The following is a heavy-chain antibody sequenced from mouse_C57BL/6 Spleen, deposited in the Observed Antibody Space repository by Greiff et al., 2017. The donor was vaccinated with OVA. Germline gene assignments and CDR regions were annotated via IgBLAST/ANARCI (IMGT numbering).Heavy chain of an antibody. CDR2: ISSGSSTI. CDR3: ARKDAAFYYAMDY. CDR1: GFTFSDYG. Sequence: EVQGVESGGGLVKPGGSLKLSCAASGFTFSDYGMHWVRQAPEKGLEWVAYISSGSSTIYYADTVKGRFTISRDNAKTTLLLQMTSLRSEDTAMYYCARKDAAFYYAMDYWGQGTSVTVSS. J-gene: IGHJ4*01. V-gene: IGHV5-17*01.